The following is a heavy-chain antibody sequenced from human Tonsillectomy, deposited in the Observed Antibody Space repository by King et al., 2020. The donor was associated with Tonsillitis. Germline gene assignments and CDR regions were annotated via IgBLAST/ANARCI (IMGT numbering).Heavy chain of an antibody. CDR3: ASSNHPETTSPIDS. CDR2: ISTYNDDI. Sequence: QLVQSGAEVKKPGASVRVSCKASGYTFTNYGINWVRQAPGQGLEWMGWISTYNDDIVYAQKLQGRFTMTTDTSTTTADMEQRSLRSDDTAVYYCASSNHPETTSPIDSWGQGALVTVSS. D-gene: IGHD1-14*01. CDR1: GYTFTNYG. J-gene: IGHJ4*02. V-gene: IGHV1-18*01.